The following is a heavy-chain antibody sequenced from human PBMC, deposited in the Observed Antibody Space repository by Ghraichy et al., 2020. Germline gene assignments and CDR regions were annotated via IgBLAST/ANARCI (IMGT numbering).Heavy chain of an antibody. D-gene: IGHD5-18*01. Sequence: GGSLRLSFAASGFTFSDSAIHWVRQASGKGLEWVGRIRRKAHNYATTYTASVNGRFTISRDDSKNTAYLHMNSLKTEDTAVYYCTRPSGQLWLAYWGPGTLVTVSS. CDR3: TRPSGQLWLAY. CDR1: GFTFSDSA. CDR2: IRRKAHNYAT. J-gene: IGHJ4*02. V-gene: IGHV3-73*01.